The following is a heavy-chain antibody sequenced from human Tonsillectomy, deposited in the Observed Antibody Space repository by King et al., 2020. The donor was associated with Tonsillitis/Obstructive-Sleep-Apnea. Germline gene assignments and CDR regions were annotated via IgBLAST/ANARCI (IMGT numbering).Heavy chain of an antibody. D-gene: IGHD2-2*01. Sequence: VQLVESGGGLVQPGGSLRLSCAASGFTFSSYSMNCVRQAPGKGLEWVSYISSSSSTIYYAASVKGRFTISRDNAKNSLYLQMNSLRDEDTAVYYCARGGYCSSTSCPGEDYFDHWGQGALVTVSS. J-gene: IGHJ4*02. CDR1: GFTFSSYS. CDR3: ARGGYCSSTSCPGEDYFDH. CDR2: ISSSSSTI. V-gene: IGHV3-48*02.